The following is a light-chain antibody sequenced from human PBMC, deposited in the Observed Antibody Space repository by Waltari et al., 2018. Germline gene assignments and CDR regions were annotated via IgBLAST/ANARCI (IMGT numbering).Light chain of an antibody. CDR2: DAS. J-gene: IGKJ1*01. Sequence: EIVLPQSPGTLSLSPGEGATLSCRASQSVSRSLAWDQQKPGQAPRLLIYDASTRATGIPDRFSGSGSGTDFSLTISRLEPEDFAVYYCQKYVSLPATFGQGTTVEIK. V-gene: IGKV3-20*01. CDR3: QKYVSLPAT. CDR1: QSVSRS.